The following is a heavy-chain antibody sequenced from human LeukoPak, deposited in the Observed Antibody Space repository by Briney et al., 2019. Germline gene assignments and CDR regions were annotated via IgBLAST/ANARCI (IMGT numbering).Heavy chain of an antibody. Sequence: ASVKVPCKASGYTFTSYDINWVRQATGQGLEWMGWMNPNSGNTGYAQKFQGRVTITRNTSISTAYMELSSLRSEDTAVYYCARVFTAARGLENWFDPWGQGTLVTVSA. CDR2: MNPNSGNT. CDR1: GYTFTSYD. D-gene: IGHD6-6*01. J-gene: IGHJ5*02. V-gene: IGHV1-8*03. CDR3: ARVFTAARGLENWFDP.